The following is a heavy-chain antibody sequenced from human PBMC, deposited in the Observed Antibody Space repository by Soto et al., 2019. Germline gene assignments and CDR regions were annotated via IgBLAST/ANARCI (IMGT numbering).Heavy chain of an antibody. V-gene: IGHV4-34*01. CDR2: INHSGST. J-gene: IGHJ4*02. CDR3: ARSGPTMRAAAVSY. Sequence: QVQLQQWGAGLLKPSETLSLTCAVYGGSFSGYYWSWIRQPPGKGLEWIGEINHSGSTNYNPSLKSRDTISVDTSKNQFTLMLSSVTAADTAVYYCARSGPTMRAAAVSYWGQGTLVTVSS. CDR1: GGSFSGYY. D-gene: IGHD6-13*01.